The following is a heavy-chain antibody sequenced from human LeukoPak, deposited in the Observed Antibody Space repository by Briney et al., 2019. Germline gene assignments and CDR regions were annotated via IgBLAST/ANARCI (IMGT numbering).Heavy chain of an antibody. CDR3: ARDAQRGVDYSNSLRY. D-gene: IGHD4-11*01. CDR1: GFTFDSYA. Sequence: GGSLRLSCAASGFTFDSYAMSWVRQATGKGLEWVAVIWSDGTDKYYADAVKGRFTISRDNYRNTLYLQMNSLRGEDTAVYFCARDAQRGVDYSNSLRYWGQGTLVTVSS. J-gene: IGHJ4*02. CDR2: IWSDGTDK. V-gene: IGHV3-33*08.